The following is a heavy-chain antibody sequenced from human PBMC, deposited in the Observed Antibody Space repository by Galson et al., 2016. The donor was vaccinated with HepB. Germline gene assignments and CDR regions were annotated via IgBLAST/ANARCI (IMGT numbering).Heavy chain of an antibody. CDR1: GFSLGTHGMC. J-gene: IGHJ5*02. Sequence: PALVKPTQTLTLTCTFSGFSLGTHGMCVSWTRQPPGKALEWLAVIQWDGDKFYSASLKTRLTISKDTSKDQVALTMTNMDPVDAATYFCARTRYNGYSWDYDPWGQGILVTVSS. CDR2: IQWDGDK. CDR3: ARTRYNGYSWDYDP. D-gene: IGHD5-12*01. V-gene: IGHV2-70*01.